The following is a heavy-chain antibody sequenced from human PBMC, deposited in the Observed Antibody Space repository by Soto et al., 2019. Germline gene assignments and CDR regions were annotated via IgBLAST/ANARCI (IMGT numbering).Heavy chain of an antibody. CDR3: ARDPTTDYGGNCCLVY. J-gene: IGHJ4*02. Sequence: SETLSLTCAVSGGSISSSNWWSWVRQPPGKGLEWIGEIYHSGSTNYNPSLKSRVTISVDKSKNQFSLKLSSVTAADTAVYYCARDPTTDYGGNCCLVYWDPGTQLTVYS. D-gene: IGHD4-17*01. CDR1: GGSISSSNW. CDR2: IYHSGST. V-gene: IGHV4-4*02.